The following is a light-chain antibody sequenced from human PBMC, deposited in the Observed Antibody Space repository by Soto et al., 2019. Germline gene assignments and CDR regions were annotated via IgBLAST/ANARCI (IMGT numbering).Light chain of an antibody. V-gene: IGLV2-11*01. CDR3: CSYAGSATFVV. Sequence: QSALTQPRSVSGSPGQSVTISCTGTSSDVGAYNYVSWYQQYPGKAPKLMIYDVSKRPSGVPDRFSGSKSGNTASLTIFGLQAEDEGNYYCCSYAGSATFVVFGGGTKLTVL. J-gene: IGLJ2*01. CDR1: SSDVGAYNY. CDR2: DVS.